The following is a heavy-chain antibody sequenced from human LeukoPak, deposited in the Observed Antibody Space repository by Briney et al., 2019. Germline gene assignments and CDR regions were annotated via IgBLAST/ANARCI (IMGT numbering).Heavy chain of an antibody. CDR3: AKDRRGCSSTSCYYQFDY. CDR1: GFTFSSYA. J-gene: IGHJ4*02. V-gene: IGHV3-23*01. CDR2: TSDSGGST. D-gene: IGHD2-2*01. Sequence: GGSLRLSCAASGFTFSSYAMSWVRQAPGKGLEWVSATSDSGGSTYYADSVKGRFTISRDNSKNTVYLQMNSLRAEDTAVYYCAKDRRGCSSTSCYYQFDYWGQGTLVTVSS.